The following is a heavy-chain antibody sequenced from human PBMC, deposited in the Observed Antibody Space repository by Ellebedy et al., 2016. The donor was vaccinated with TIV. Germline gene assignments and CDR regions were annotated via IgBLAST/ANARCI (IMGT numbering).Heavy chain of an antibody. V-gene: IGHV3-23*01. CDR3: AREAGTSGWYSGFQH. CDR2: ISGSGGGT. Sequence: GGSLRLSCAASGFTFSTSAMSWVRQAPGKGLEWVSAISGSGGGTYYADSVKGRFTISRDDSKNTLYLQMNSLRAEDTAIYYCAREAGTSGWYSGFQHWGQGTLVTVSS. J-gene: IGHJ1*01. D-gene: IGHD6-19*01. CDR1: GFTFSTSA.